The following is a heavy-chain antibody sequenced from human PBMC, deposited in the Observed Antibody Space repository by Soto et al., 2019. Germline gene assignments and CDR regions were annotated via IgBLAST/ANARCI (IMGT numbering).Heavy chain of an antibody. V-gene: IGHV3-15*01. CDR3: TTHPTITIFGVVIIRNWFDP. CDR1: GFTFSNAW. J-gene: IGHJ5*02. CDR2: IKSKTDGGTT. D-gene: IGHD3-3*01. Sequence: GGSLRLSCAAYGFTFSNAWMSWVRQAPGKGLEWVGRIKSKTDGGTTDYAAPVKGRFTISRDDSKNTLYLQMNSLKTEDVAVYYCTTHPTITIFGVVIIRNWFDPWGQGTLVTVSS.